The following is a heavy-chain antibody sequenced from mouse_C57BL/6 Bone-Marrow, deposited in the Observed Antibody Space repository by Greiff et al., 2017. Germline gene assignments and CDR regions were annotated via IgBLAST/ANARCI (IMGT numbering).Heavy chain of an antibody. Sequence: EVKLMESGPELVKPGASVKISCKASGYSFTGYYMNWVKQSPEKSLEWIGEINPSTGGTTSNQKFKAKATLTVDKSSSTSYMQLKSLTSDASAVYYCARTITAVALDYWGQGTTLTVSS. D-gene: IGHD1-1*01. J-gene: IGHJ2*01. V-gene: IGHV1-42*01. CDR2: INPSTGGT. CDR3: ARTITAVALDY. CDR1: GYSFTGYY.